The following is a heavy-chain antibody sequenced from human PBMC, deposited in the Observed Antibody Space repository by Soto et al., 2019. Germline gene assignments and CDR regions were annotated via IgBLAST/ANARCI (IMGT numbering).Heavy chain of an antibody. D-gene: IGHD2-15*01. CDR1: GYSFINYW. CDR3: ARHDPRAGGAFDI. Sequence: GESLKISCKGSGYSFINYWIGWVRQMPGKGLEWMGIVYPGDSSTRYSPSFQAQVTISADRSISVAYLRWSSLKASDTAIYFCARHDPRAGGAFDIWGQGTLVTVSS. J-gene: IGHJ3*02. CDR2: VYPGDSST. V-gene: IGHV5-51*01.